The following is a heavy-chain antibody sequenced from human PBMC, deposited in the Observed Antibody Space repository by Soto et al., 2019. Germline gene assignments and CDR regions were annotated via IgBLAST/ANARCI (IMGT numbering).Heavy chain of an antibody. CDR2: INPTSSHI. J-gene: IGHJ3*01. D-gene: IGHD2-15*01. Sequence: EVQLVESGGGLVMPGGALRLSCAASGFTFSAYHMNWVRQAPGKGLEWVSSINPTSSHIYYADSVRGRFTISRDQSKHSVSLKMNSLRTEDAVLYYCARAYCGGGRCYRCRDVFNVWGLGSMGTVSS. CDR1: GFTFSAYH. CDR3: ARAYCGGGRCYRCRDVFNV. V-gene: IGHV3-21*01.